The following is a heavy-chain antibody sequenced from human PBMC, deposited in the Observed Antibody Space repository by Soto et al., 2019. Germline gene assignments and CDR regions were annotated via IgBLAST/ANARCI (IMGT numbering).Heavy chain of an antibody. CDR2: ISGSGGST. J-gene: IGHJ3*02. CDR3: AKDRVYSSSGGGAFDI. Sequence: EVQLLESGGALVQPGGSLSPSCAASGFTFSSNAMSWVGQAPGRGREWVSAISGSGGSTYYADSVKGRFTISRDNSKNTLYLQMNSLRAEDTAVYYCAKDRVYSSSGGGAFDIWGQGTMVTVSS. CDR1: GFTFSSNA. V-gene: IGHV3-23*01. D-gene: IGHD6-6*01.